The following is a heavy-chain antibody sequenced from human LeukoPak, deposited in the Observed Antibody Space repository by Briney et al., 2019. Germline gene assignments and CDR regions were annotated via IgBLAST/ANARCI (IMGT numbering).Heavy chain of an antibody. CDR2: INNNGADT. J-gene: IGHJ4*02. CDR3: ARGGGHPQLRFLEWLTDY. CDR1: GFTFSSYT. Sequence: PGGSLRLSCAASGFTFSSYTMSWVRQAPGMGLEWVSAINNNGADTYYADSVKGRFTISRDNSKNTLYLQMNSLRAEDTAVYYCARGGGHPQLRFLEWLTDYWGQGTLVTVSS. V-gene: IGHV3-23*01. D-gene: IGHD3-3*01.